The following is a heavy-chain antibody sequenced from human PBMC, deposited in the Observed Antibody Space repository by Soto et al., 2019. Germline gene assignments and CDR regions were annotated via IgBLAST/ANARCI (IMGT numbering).Heavy chain of an antibody. CDR1: GFTFSTYG. J-gene: IGHJ6*03. CDR3: VKFRGRAYHYYYMDV. Sequence: DVQRLESGGGLVQRGGSLGLSCAASGFTFSTYGMTWIRQAPGKGLEWVSYGGSGGSTYYADSVKGRFTISRDNSKNTLYLQMNSLRAEDTAVYYCVKFRGRAYHYYYMDVWGNGTTVTVSS. V-gene: IGHV3-23*01. D-gene: IGHD3-16*01. CDR2: GGSGGST.